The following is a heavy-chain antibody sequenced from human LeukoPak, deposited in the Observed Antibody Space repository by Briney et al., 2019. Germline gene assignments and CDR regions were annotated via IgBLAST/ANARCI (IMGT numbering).Heavy chain of an antibody. CDR3: AREPAECSSTSCYIWGYYYYYYMDV. V-gene: IGHV1-46*01. Sequence: ASVKVSCKASGYTFTSYYMHWVRQAPGQGLEWMGIINPSGGSTSYAQKFQGRVTMTRDMSTSTVYMELSSLRSEDTAVYYCAREPAECSSTSCYIWGYYYYYYMDVWGKGTTVTVSS. J-gene: IGHJ6*03. CDR2: INPSGGST. D-gene: IGHD2-2*02. CDR1: GYTFTSYY.